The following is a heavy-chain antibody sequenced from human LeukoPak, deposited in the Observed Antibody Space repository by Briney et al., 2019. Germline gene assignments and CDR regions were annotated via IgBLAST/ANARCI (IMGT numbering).Heavy chain of an antibody. CDR2: IYYSGST. CDR3: ARQKGYSSGWYFDY. J-gene: IGHJ4*02. CDR1: GGSISSSSYY. D-gene: IGHD6-19*01. Sequence: SETLSLTCTVSGGSISSSSYYWGWIRQPPGKGLEWIGSIYYSGSTYHNPSLKSRVTISVDTSKNQFSLKLSSVTAADTAVYYCARQKGYSSGWYFDYWGQGTLVTVSS. V-gene: IGHV4-39*01.